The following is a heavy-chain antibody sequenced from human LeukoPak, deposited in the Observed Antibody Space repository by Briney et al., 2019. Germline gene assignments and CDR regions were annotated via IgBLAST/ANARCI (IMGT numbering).Heavy chain of an antibody. V-gene: IGHV3-23*01. CDR3: AKLPTTGWYAGGNWFDP. CDR1: GFTFSNYA. Sequence: PGGSLRLSCAASGFTFSNYAMSWVRQAPGEGLKWVSAISGSGGSTYYADSVRGRFSISRDNSKNTLYLQMNSLRAEDTAVFYCAKLPTTGWYAGGNWFDPWGQGTLVTVSS. J-gene: IGHJ5*02. D-gene: IGHD6-19*01. CDR2: ISGSGGST.